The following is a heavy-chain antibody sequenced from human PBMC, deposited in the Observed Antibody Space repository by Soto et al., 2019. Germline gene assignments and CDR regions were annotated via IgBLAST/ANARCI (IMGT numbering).Heavy chain of an antibody. D-gene: IGHD6-19*01. CDR3: ARGSHSPGIAVAGYYF. J-gene: IGHJ4*02. Sequence: QVQLVQSGAEVKKPGSSVKVSCKASGVPFSSYAINWVRQAPVQGLEWMGGILPIFGTANYAQRFQGRVTITADEYTSTAYMELSSLTSEDTAMYYCARGSHSPGIAVAGYYFWGQGTLVTVSS. CDR2: ILPIFGTA. CDR1: GVPFSSYA. V-gene: IGHV1-69*01.